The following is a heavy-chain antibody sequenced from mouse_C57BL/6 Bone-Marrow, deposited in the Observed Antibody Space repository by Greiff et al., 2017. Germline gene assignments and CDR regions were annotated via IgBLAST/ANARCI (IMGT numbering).Heavy chain of an antibody. J-gene: IGHJ1*03. D-gene: IGHD1-1*01. CDR1: GFTFSSYT. V-gene: IGHV5-9*01. Sequence: EVQRVESGGGLVKPGGSLKLSCAASGFTFSSYTMSWVRQTPEKRLQWVAAISGGGGNTYYPDSVKGRFTISRDNDKHILYLQMSSLWSEDTALYYCSRQVTTVLATKYFDVWGTGTTVTVSS. CDR2: ISGGGGNT. CDR3: SRQVTTVLATKYFDV.